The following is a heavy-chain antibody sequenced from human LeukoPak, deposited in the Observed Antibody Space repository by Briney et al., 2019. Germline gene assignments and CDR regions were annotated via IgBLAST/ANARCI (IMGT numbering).Heavy chain of an antibody. CDR3: VRVSRTNIGY. V-gene: IGHV3-7*01. CDR2: INQDGMDK. Sequence: GGALSLSCAVSGFTFSSYWMSWVRQPPGKGLEGVGNINQDGMDKNYLDSVKGGLTDSRDKAKNSLNLQMNSLRAGDTAVHYCVRVSRTNIGYWGRGVPVTVSS. CDR1: GFTFSSYW. D-gene: IGHD1/OR15-1a*01. J-gene: IGHJ4*02.